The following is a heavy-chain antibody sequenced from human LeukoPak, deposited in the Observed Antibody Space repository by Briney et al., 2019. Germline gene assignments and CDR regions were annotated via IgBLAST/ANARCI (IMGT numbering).Heavy chain of an antibody. CDR2: IYYSGST. V-gene: IGHV4-61*01. J-gene: IGHJ4*02. D-gene: IGHD3-10*01. Sequence: PSETLSLTCTVSGGSVSSGSYYWSWIRQPPGKGLEWIGYIYYSGSTNHNPSLKSRVTISVDTSKNQFSLKLSSVTAADTAVYYCARDLVGAPDYWGQGTLVTVSS. CDR3: ARDLVGAPDY. CDR1: GGSVSSGSYY.